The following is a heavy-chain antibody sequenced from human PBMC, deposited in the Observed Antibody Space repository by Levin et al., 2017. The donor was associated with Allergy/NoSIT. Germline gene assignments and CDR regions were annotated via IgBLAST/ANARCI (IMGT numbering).Heavy chain of an antibody. CDR1: GYTFTGYY. V-gene: IGHV1-2*02. CDR2: INPNSGGT. D-gene: IGHD6-13*01. J-gene: IGHJ4*02. CDR3: ARSISWYSDY. Sequence: GESLKISCKASGYTFTGYYMHWVRQAPGQGLEWMGWINPNSGGTNYAQKFQGRVTMTRDTSISTAYMELSRLRSDDTAVYYCARSISWYSDYWGQGTLVTVSS.